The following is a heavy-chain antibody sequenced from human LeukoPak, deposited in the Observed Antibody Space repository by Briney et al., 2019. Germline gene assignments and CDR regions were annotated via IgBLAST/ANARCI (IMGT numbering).Heavy chain of an antibody. D-gene: IGHD3-22*01. V-gene: IGHV3-48*03. J-gene: IGHJ1*01. Sequence: GGSLRLSCAASGFTFSSYEMNWVRQAPGKGLEWVSYISSSGSTIYYADSVKGRFTISRDNAKNSLYLQMNSLRAEDTAVYYSARGLGGYYDSSGYYEFDEYFQHWGQGTLVTVSS. CDR2: ISSSGSTI. CDR3: ARGLGGYYDSSGYYEFDEYFQH. CDR1: GFTFSSYE.